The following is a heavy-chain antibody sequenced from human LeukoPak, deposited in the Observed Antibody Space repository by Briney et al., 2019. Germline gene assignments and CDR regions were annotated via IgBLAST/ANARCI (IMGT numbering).Heavy chain of an antibody. CDR2: INPNTGGT. CDR1: GYTFTGYY. V-gene: IGHV1-2*06. D-gene: IGHD5-24*01. Sequence: GASVKVSCKASGYTFTGYYMNWVRQAPGQGLEWRGRINPNTGGTNYAQNCQGSVTMTRDTSITTVYMELSRLRSDDTAVYYCARVGDGLNDGFDIWGQGTMVTVSS. CDR3: ARVGDGLNDGFDI. J-gene: IGHJ3*02.